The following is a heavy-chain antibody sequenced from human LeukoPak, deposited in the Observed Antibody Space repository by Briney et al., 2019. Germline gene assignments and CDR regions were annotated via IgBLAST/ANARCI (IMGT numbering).Heavy chain of an antibody. CDR3: ASGQGHYYDSSGNSRSAFDI. D-gene: IGHD3-22*01. J-gene: IGHJ3*02. V-gene: IGHV5-51*01. CDR1: GYSFTSYW. CDR2: IYPGDSDT. Sequence: GESLKIFCKGSGYSFTSYWIVWVRQMPGKGLEWMGIIYPGDSDTRYSPSFQGQVTISADKSISTAYLQWSSLKASDTAMYYCASGQGHYYDSSGNSRSAFDIWGQGTMVTVSS.